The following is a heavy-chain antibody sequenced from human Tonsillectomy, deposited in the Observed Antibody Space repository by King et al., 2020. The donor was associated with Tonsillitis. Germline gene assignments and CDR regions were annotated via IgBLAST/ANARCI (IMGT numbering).Heavy chain of an antibody. CDR3: AREAYYYDSSGYLGY. CDR2: INPNSGGT. Sequence: QLVQSGAEVKKPGASVKVSCKASGYTFTGYYMHWVRQAPGQGLEWMGWINPNSGGTNYAQKFQGGVTMTRDTSISTAYMELSRLRSDDTAVYYCAREAYYYDSSGYLGYWGQGTLVTVSS. V-gene: IGHV1-2*02. D-gene: IGHD3-22*01. J-gene: IGHJ4*02. CDR1: GYTFTGYY.